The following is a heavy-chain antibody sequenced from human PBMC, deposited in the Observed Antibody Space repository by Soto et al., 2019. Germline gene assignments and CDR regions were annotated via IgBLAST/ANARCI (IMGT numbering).Heavy chain of an antibody. V-gene: IGHV4-39*01. J-gene: IGHJ5*02. Sequence: SETLYLTCTVSGASISSSSYYWGWIRQPPGKGLAWIGNIYYSGSTYSNPSLKSRLTISVDTSKNQFSLNLSSVTAADTAVYYCARVPSPWGQGTLVTVSS. CDR2: IYYSGST. CDR1: GASISSSSYY. CDR3: ARVPSP.